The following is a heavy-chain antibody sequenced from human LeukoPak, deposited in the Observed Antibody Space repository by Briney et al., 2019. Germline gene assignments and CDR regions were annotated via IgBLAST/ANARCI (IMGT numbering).Heavy chain of an antibody. CDR2: IWYDGSNK. V-gene: IGHV3-33*01. CDR3: ARESGYYFDY. J-gene: IGHJ4*02. D-gene: IGHD3-3*01. CDR1: GFPLSSYG. Sequence: GSLRLSCAASGFPLSSYGMHWVRQAPGKGLEWVAVIWYDGSNKYYADSVKGRFTISRDNSKNTLYLQMNSLRAEDTAVYYCARESGYYFDYWGQGTLVTVSS.